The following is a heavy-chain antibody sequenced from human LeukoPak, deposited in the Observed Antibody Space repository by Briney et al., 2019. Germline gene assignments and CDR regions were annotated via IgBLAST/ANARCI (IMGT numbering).Heavy chain of an antibody. CDR1: GYSISSGYY. D-gene: IGHD1-26*01. CDR2: ISSSGSTI. V-gene: IGHV3-11*04. J-gene: IGHJ6*03. CDR3: ARAVGATRVIDYYYYYMDV. Sequence: LSLTCTVSGYSISSGYYWGWIRQPPGKGLEWVSYISSSGSTIYYADSVKGRFSISRDSSKNTLYLQMNNLRAEDTAVYYCARAVGATRVIDYYYYYMDVWGKGTTATVSS.